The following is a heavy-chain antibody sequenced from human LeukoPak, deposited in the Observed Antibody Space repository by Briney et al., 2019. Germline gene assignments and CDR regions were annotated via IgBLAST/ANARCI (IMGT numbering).Heavy chain of an antibody. D-gene: IGHD3-22*01. CDR3: AKVWGYYDSSGYAYDD. CDR1: GFTFSAYT. J-gene: IGHJ4*02. CDR2: ISTTSSYI. Sequence: PGGSLRLSCAASGFTFSAYTMNWVRQAPGKGLEWVSSISTTSSYIYYADSVKGRFTISRDNSKNTLYLQMNSLRAEDTAVYYCAKVWGYYDSSGYAYDDWGQGTLVTVSS. V-gene: IGHV3-21*04.